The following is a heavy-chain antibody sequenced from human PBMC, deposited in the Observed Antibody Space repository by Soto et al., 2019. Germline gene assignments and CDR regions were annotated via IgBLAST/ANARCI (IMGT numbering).Heavy chain of an antibody. Sequence: QAQLQQWGAGLLKPSETLSLTCAVFGGSVNSGNYYWSWIRQPPGKGLEWIGEMSHSGGTHFNPSPKSRVTISVDTAKNQFSLKMGSVTAADTALYYCARVERGTATTVVDAFDIWGPGTMVTVSS. D-gene: IGHD1-1*01. V-gene: IGHV4-34*01. CDR1: GGSVNSGNYY. CDR3: ARVERGTATTVVDAFDI. CDR2: MSHSGGT. J-gene: IGHJ3*02.